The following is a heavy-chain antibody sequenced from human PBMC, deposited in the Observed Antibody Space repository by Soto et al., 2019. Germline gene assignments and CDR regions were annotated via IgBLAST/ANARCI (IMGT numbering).Heavy chain of an antibody. Sequence: GGSLRLSCAASGFTFSYYAMHWVRQAPGKGLEWVTFISYDGINKYYADSVKGRFTISRDNSNNMLYLQMNSLRAEDTAVYYCARDFEVPITGFVDYWGQGTLVTVSS. CDR3: ARDFEVPITGFVDY. D-gene: IGHD1-20*01. J-gene: IGHJ4*02. V-gene: IGHV3-30-3*01. CDR1: GFTFSYYA. CDR2: ISYDGINK.